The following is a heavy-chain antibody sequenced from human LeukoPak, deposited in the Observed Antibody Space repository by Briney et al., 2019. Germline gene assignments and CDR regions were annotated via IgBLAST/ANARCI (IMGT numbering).Heavy chain of an antibody. V-gene: IGHV3-23*01. CDR2: ISGSGGST. CDR1: GFTFSSYA. D-gene: IGHD3-22*01. Sequence: GGSLRLSCAASGFTFSSYAMSWVRQAPGKGLEWVSAISGSGGSTYYADSVKGRFTISRDNSKNTLYLQMNSLRAEDTAVYYCAKDGAAYYYDTSGYYYLDYWGQGTLVTVSS. CDR3: AKDGAAYYYDTSGYYYLDY. J-gene: IGHJ4*02.